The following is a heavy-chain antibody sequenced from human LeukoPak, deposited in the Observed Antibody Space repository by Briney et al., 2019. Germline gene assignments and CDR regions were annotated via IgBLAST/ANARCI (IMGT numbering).Heavy chain of an antibody. CDR3: ARAPGEGWFDP. Sequence: GGSLRLSCAASGFTFSSYWMSWVRQAPGKGLEWVASIKQDGSEKYYMDSVKGRFTISRDDAKNSLYLQMNSLRAEDTALYYCARAPGEGWFDPWGQGILVTVSS. J-gene: IGHJ5*02. D-gene: IGHD4-17*01. CDR1: GFTFSSYW. V-gene: IGHV3-7*01. CDR2: IKQDGSEK.